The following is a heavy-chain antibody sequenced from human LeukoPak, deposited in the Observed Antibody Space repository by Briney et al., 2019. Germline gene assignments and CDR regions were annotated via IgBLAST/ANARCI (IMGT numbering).Heavy chain of an antibody. D-gene: IGHD6-13*01. CDR1: GGTFSSYA. J-gene: IGHJ5*02. V-gene: IGHV1-69*06. CDR3: ATDSSSSSWYWFDP. CDR2: IIPIFGTA. Sequence: ASVKVSCKASGGTFSSYAISWVRQAPGQGLEWMGGIIPIFGTANYAQKFQGRVTITADKSTSTAYMELSSLRSEDTAVYYCATDSSSSSWYWFDPWGQGTLVTVSS.